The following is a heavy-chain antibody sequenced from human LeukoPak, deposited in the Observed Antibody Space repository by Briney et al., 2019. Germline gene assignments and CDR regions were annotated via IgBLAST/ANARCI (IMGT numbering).Heavy chain of an antibody. V-gene: IGHV3-48*03. J-gene: IGHJ4*02. CDR2: ISSGSTI. CDR1: GFTFSSYE. CDR3: ARQFSDRPYYYDSSGYWG. Sequence: PGGSLRLSCAASGFTFSSYEMNWVRQAPGKGLEWVSYISSGSTIYDADSVKGRFTISTDNAKNSLYLQMNSLRAEDTAVYYCARQFSDRPYYYDSSGYWGWGQGTLVTVSS. D-gene: IGHD3-22*01.